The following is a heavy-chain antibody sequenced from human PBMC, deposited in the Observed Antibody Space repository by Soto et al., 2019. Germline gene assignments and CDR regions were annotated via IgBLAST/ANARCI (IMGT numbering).Heavy chain of an antibody. CDR1: GGSFSGYY. J-gene: IGHJ5*02. CDR3: ARARAIFGVVSNWFDP. Sequence: QVQLQQWGAGLLKPSETLSLTCAVYGGSFSGYYWSWIRQPPGKGLEWIGEINHSGSTNYNPSLKSRVTISVDTSKIQFSLKLSSVTAADTAVYYCARARAIFGVVSNWFDPWGQGTLVTVSS. D-gene: IGHD3-3*01. V-gene: IGHV4-34*01. CDR2: INHSGST.